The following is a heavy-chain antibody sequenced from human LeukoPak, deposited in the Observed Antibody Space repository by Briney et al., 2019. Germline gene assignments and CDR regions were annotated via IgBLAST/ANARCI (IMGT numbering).Heavy chain of an antibody. CDR3: ARESKWVRADPYNGLDV. CDR2: KIDFNGNT. V-gene: IGHV1-18*04. D-gene: IGHD5-24*01. Sequence: GASVKVSCKASGSTFSIHHIHWVGQAPGPGLEWVGWKIDFNGNTNYTQYLQGRVTLTTHTSTSTAYLELRSLSSDDTAIYYCARESKWVRADPYNGLDVGGQGTTVTVSA. CDR1: GSTFSIHH. J-gene: IGHJ3*01.